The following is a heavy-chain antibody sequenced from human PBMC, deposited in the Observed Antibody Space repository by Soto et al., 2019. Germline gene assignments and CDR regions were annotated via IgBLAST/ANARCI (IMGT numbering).Heavy chain of an antibody. J-gene: IGHJ3*02. D-gene: IGHD1-26*01. CDR3: AREIVGAFVPNAFDI. CDR2: ISSSSSYT. V-gene: IGHV3-11*06. CDR1: GFPFSDYY. Sequence: GGSLRLSCAASGFPFSDYYMSWIRPAPGKGLEWVSYISSSSSYTNYADSVKGRFTISRDNAKNSLYLQMNSLRAEDTAVYYCAREIVGAFVPNAFDIWGQGTMVTVSS.